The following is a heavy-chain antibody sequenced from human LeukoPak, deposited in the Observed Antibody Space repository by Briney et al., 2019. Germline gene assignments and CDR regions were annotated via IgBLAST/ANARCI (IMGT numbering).Heavy chain of an antibody. Sequence: GESLRLSCAASGFTFSSYAMSWVRQAPGKGLEWVSAISGSGGSTYYADSVKGRFTISRDNSKNTLYLQMKSLRAEDTAVYYCAKGGGYEAQYYYYYLDVWGKGTTVTISS. D-gene: IGHD5-12*01. CDR3: AKGGGYEAQYYYYYLDV. V-gene: IGHV3-23*01. CDR2: ISGSGGST. CDR1: GFTFSSYA. J-gene: IGHJ6*03.